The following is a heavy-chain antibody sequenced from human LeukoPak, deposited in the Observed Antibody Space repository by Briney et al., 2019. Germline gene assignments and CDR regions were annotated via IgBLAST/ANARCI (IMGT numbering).Heavy chain of an antibody. V-gene: IGHV1-2*02. CDR2: INPNNGDT. Sequence: ASVKVSCKTSGYTFAGFFMHWVRQAPGQGLEWMGWINPNNGDTNSAQKFQGRVTMTRDASIRTAYMELSRLTSDDTAVYYCTRDAPGYSSGFDFWGQGTLVTVSS. CDR3: TRDAPGYSSGFDF. D-gene: IGHD6-19*01. CDR1: GYTFAGFF. J-gene: IGHJ4*02.